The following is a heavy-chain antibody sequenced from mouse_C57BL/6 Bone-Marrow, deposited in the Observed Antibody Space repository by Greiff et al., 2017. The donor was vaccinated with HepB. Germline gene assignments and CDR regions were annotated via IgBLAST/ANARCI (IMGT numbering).Heavy chain of an antibody. Sequence: EVQVVESGGGLVKPGGSLKLSCAASGFTFSSYAMSWVRQTPEKRLEWVATISDGGSYTYYPDNVKGRFTISRDNAKNNLYLQMSHLKSEDTAMYYCARVIYDGYHIFFLYYYAMDYWGQGTSVTVSS. V-gene: IGHV5-4*01. CDR2: ISDGGSYT. J-gene: IGHJ4*01. CDR1: GFTFSSYA. D-gene: IGHD2-3*01. CDR3: ARVIYDGYHIFFLYYYAMDY.